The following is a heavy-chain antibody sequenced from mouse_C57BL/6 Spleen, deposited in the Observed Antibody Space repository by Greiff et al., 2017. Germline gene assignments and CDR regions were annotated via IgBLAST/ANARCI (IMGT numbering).Heavy chain of an antibody. D-gene: IGHD1-1*01. J-gene: IGHJ1*03. CDR3: ARSTVGNWYFDV. CDR1: GYAFSSYW. V-gene: IGHV1-80*01. CDR2: IYTGDGGT. Sequence: QVQLQQSGAELVKPGASVKISCKASGYAFSSYWMNWVKQRPGTGLEWIGKIYTGDGGTKYNGKCKGKATLTADKPSSTAYMQLSSLTSEDSAVYFCARSTVGNWYFDVWGTGTTVTVSS.